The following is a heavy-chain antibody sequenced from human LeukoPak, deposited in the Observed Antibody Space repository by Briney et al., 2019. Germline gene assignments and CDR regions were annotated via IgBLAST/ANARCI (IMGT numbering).Heavy chain of an antibody. CDR2: IKQDGSEK. CDR1: GFTFSSYW. V-gene: IGHV3-7*01. Sequence: GGSLRLSCAASGFTFSSYWMSWVRQAPGKGLEWVANIKQDGSEKYYVDSVKGRFTISRDNAKNSLYLQMNSLRAEDTAVYYCARESLYYDFWSGYSDAFDIWGQGTMVTVSS. J-gene: IGHJ3*02. CDR3: ARESLYYDFWSGYSDAFDI. D-gene: IGHD3-3*01.